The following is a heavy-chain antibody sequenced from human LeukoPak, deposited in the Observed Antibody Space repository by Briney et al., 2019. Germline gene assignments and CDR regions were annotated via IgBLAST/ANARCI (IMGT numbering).Heavy chain of an antibody. CDR1: GGSISSYY. J-gene: IGHJ4*02. Sequence: SETLSLTCTVSGGSISSYYWSWIRQPPGKGLEWIGYIYYSGSTNYNPSLKSRVTISVDTSKNRFSLKLSSVTAADTAVYYCARDQYYYDSSGYLTFDYWGQGTLVTVSS. V-gene: IGHV4-59*01. CDR3: ARDQYYYDSSGYLTFDY. D-gene: IGHD3-22*01. CDR2: IYYSGST.